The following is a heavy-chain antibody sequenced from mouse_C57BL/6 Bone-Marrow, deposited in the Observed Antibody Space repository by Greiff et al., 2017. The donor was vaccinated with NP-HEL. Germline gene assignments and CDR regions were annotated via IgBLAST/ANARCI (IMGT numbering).Heavy chain of an antibody. Sequence: QVQLKQSGAELARPGASVKLSCKASGYTFTSYGISWVKQRTGQGLEWIGEIYPRSGNTYTNEKFKGKATLTADKSSSTAYMELRSLTSEDSAVYFCARGGLRRPCWYFDVWGTGTTVTVSS. CDR3: ARGGLRRPCWYFDV. CDR1: GYTFTSYG. D-gene: IGHD2-4*01. V-gene: IGHV1-81*01. J-gene: IGHJ1*03. CDR2: IYPRSGNT.